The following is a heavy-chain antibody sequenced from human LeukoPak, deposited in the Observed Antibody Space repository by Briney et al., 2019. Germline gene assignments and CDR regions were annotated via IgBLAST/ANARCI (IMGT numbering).Heavy chain of an antibody. Sequence: ASVKVSCKASGYTFTSYAMNWVRQAPGQGLEWMGWINTNTGNPTYAQGFTGRFVFSLDTSVSTAYLQISSLKAEDTAVYYCARASNIVAPYYYYMDVWGKGTTVTVSS. V-gene: IGHV7-4-1*02. J-gene: IGHJ6*03. CDR3: ARASNIVAPYYYYMDV. CDR2: INTNTGNP. CDR1: GYTFTSYA. D-gene: IGHD5-12*01.